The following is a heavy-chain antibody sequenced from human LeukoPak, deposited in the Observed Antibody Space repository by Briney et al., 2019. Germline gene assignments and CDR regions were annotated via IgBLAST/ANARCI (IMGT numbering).Heavy chain of an antibody. D-gene: IGHD2-2*01. V-gene: IGHV3-30*02. Sequence: GGSLRLSCAASGFTFTTYGMHWVRQAPGKGLEWVAFLRYDGSKKHHADYVKGRFTISRDNAKNSLYLQMNSLRAEDTAVYYCASTNIVVVPAAMGGHDAFDIWGQGTMVTVSS. J-gene: IGHJ3*02. CDR2: LRYDGSKK. CDR1: GFTFTTYG. CDR3: ASTNIVVVPAAMGGHDAFDI.